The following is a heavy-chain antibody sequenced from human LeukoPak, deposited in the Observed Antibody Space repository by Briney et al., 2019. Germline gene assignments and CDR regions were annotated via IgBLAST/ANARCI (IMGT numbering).Heavy chain of an antibody. CDR2: IYYSGST. D-gene: IGHD3-3*01. V-gene: IGHV4-39*07. Sequence: PSETLPLTCTVSGGSISSSSYYWGWIRQPPGKGLEWIGSIYYSGSTYYNPSLKSGVTISVDTSKNQFSLKLSSVTAADTAVYYCARGVGVTIFGVTLFRDAFDIWGQGTMVTVSS. CDR1: GGSISSSSYY. CDR3: ARGVGVTIFGVTLFRDAFDI. J-gene: IGHJ3*02.